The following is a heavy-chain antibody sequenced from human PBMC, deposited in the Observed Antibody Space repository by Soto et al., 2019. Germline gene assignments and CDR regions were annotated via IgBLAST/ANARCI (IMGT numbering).Heavy chain of an antibody. Sequence: GGSLRLSCAASGFTFSSYGMHWVRQAPGKGLEWVAVIWYDGSNKYYADSVKGRFTISRDNSKNTLYLQMNSLRAEDTAVYYCARDIPRIYYYDSSGVDYWGQGTLVTVSS. D-gene: IGHD3-22*01. J-gene: IGHJ4*02. V-gene: IGHV3-33*01. CDR2: IWYDGSNK. CDR1: GFTFSSYG. CDR3: ARDIPRIYYYDSSGVDY.